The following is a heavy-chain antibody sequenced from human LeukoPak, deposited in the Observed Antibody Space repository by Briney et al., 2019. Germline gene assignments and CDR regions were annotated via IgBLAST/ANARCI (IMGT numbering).Heavy chain of an antibody. CDR1: GYTFTSYG. Sequence: ASVKVSCKASGYTFTSYGISWVRQAPGQGLEWMGWISAYNGNTNYAQKLQGRVTMTTDTSTRTAYMELRSLRSDDTAVYYCARDELPFGEVGSGWFDPWGQGTLVTVSS. D-gene: IGHD3-10*01. J-gene: IGHJ5*02. V-gene: IGHV1-18*01. CDR3: ARDELPFGEVGSGWFDP. CDR2: ISAYNGNT.